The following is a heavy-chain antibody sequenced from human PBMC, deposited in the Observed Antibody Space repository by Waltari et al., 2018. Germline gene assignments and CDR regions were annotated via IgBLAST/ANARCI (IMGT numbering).Heavy chain of an antibody. CDR3: ARQKYYYDSSGKGLSRFDY. CDR1: GGSFSGYY. CDR2: INHSGST. D-gene: IGHD3-22*01. Sequence: QVQLQQWGAGLLKPSETLSLTCAVYGGSFSGYYWSWIRQPPGKGLEWIGEINHSGSTNYNPSLKSRFTISVDTSKNQFSLKLSSVTAADTAVYYCARQKYYYDSSGKGLSRFDYWGQGTLVTVSS. J-gene: IGHJ4*02. V-gene: IGHV4-34*01.